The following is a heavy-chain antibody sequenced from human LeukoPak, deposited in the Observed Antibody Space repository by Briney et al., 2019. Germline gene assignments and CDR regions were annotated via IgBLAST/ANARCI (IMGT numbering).Heavy chain of an antibody. CDR1: GFTFDEYA. Sequence: GGSLRLSCAASGFTFDEYAMHWVRQAPGKGLEWVSSINWNSRGVDYADSVKGRFTISRDNSRNTLYLQMNSLRAEDTAVYYCARDHAGDYYYYMDVWGKGTTVTVSS. J-gene: IGHJ6*03. V-gene: IGHV3-9*01. CDR3: ARDHAGDYYYYMDV. CDR2: INWNSRGV.